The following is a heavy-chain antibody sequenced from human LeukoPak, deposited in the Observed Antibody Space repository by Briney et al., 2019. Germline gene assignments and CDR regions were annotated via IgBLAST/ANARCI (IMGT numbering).Heavy chain of an antibody. D-gene: IGHD4-23*01. V-gene: IGHV4-59*01. CDR2: IYYSEST. CDR3: ARGNDYGGRGYFDY. J-gene: IGHJ4*02. Sequence: SETLSLTCTVSGGSISSYYWSWIRQPPGKGLERIGYIYYSESTNYNPSLKSRVTISVDTSKNQFSLKLSSVTAADTAVYYCARGNDYGGRGYFDYWGQGTLVTVSS. CDR1: GGSISSYY.